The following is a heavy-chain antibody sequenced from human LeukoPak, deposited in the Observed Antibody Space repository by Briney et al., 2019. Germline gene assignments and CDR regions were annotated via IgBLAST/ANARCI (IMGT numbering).Heavy chain of an antibody. CDR1: GGSFSGYY. D-gene: IGHD3-10*01. J-gene: IGHJ4*02. V-gene: IGHV4-34*01. CDR2: INHSGST. CDR3: ARGVKSTFYGSGSYYLKY. Sequence: SETLSLTCAVYGGSFSGYYWSWIRHPPGKGLEWIGEINHSGSTNYNPSLKSRVTISVDTSKNQFSLKLSSVTAADTAVYYCARGVKSTFYGSGSYYLKYWGQGTLVTVSS.